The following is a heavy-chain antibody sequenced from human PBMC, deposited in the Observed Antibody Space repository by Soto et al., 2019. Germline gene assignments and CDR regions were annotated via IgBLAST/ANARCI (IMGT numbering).Heavy chain of an antibody. V-gene: IGHV1-18*01. CDR2: ISAYNGNT. Sequence: QVQLVQSGAEVKKPGASVKVSCKASGYTFSIYHISWVRQAPGQGLEWMGGISAYNGNTNYAQKLQGRVTMTTDTSTSPVYLELRSLRSDDTAVYYCARDGPPTDYWGQGTLVTVSS. CDR1: GYTFSIYH. CDR3: ARDGPPTDY. J-gene: IGHJ4*02.